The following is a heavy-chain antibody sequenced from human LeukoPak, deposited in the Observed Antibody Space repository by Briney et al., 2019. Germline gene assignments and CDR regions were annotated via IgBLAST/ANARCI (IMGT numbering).Heavy chain of an antibody. J-gene: IGHJ2*01. CDR2: IFYSGST. CDR3: ARELTNRITVAGRYYFDL. Sequence: PETLSLTSTVSGGSISSYYRSWIRQPPGKGLEWSGYIFYSGSTNYNPSLKSRVTISVDTSKNQYSLKLSSVTAADTAVYYCARELTNRITVAGRYYFDLWGRGTPVTVSS. V-gene: IGHV4-59*01. D-gene: IGHD6-19*01. CDR1: GGSISSYY.